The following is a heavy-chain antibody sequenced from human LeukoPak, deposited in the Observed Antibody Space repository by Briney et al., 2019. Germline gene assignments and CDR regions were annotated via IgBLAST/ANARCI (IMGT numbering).Heavy chain of an antibody. CDR3: ARDARITIFGVVISGPNWFDP. CDR2: MNPNSGNT. D-gene: IGHD3-3*01. Sequence: ASVKVSCKASGYTFTSYDINWVRQATGQGLEWMGWMNPNSGNTGYAQKFQGRVTITRNTSISTAYMELSSLRSEDTAVYYCARDARITIFGVVISGPNWFDPWGQGTLVTVSS. J-gene: IGHJ5*02. CDR1: GYTFTSYD. V-gene: IGHV1-8*03.